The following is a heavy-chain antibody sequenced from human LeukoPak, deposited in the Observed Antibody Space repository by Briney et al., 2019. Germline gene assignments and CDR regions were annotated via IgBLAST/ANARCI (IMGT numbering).Heavy chain of an antibody. CDR1: GFTFSIYW. CDR2: IDGHGTNT. Sequence: GGSLRLSCAASGFTFSIYWMHLVRQAPGGGLVWVSRIDGHGTNTDYADSVRGRFTISRDNAKNTVSLQMNSLRPEDTAVYYCAKDIHILTDYWGQGTLVTVSS. D-gene: IGHD2-21*01. J-gene: IGHJ4*02. V-gene: IGHV3-74*01. CDR3: AKDIHILTDY.